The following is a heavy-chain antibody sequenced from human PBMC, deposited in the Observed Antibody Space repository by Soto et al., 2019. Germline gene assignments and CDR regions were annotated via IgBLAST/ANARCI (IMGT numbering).Heavy chain of an antibody. J-gene: IGHJ5*02. CDR1: GCSISSGGYS. V-gene: IGHV4-30-2*01. CDR2: IYHSGST. D-gene: IGHD4-17*01. CDR3: ARSTHDYGDYSWFDP. Sequence: SETLSLTCAVSGCSISSGGYSWSWIPQPPGKGLEWIGYIYHSGSTYYNPSLKGRVTISVDRSKNQFSLKLSSVTAADTAVYYCARSTHDYGDYSWFDPWGQGTLVTVSS.